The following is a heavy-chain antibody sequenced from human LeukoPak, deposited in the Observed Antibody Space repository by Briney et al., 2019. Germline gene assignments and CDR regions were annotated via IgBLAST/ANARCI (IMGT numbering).Heavy chain of an antibody. J-gene: IGHJ5*02. Sequence: PGGSLRLSCAASGFTFSSYAMSWVRQAPGKGLGWVSAISGSGGSTYYADSVKGRFTISRDNSKNTLYLQMNSLRAEDTAVYYCAKDRNYDFWSGYLNWFDPWGQGTLVTVSS. V-gene: IGHV3-23*01. CDR3: AKDRNYDFWSGYLNWFDP. D-gene: IGHD3-3*01. CDR2: ISGSGGST. CDR1: GFTFSSYA.